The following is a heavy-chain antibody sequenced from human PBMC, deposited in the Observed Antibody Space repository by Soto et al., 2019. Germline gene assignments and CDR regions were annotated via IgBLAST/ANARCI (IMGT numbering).Heavy chain of an antibody. Sequence: PSETLSLTCTVSGCSVSSYYWNWIRQPPGKGLEWIGYVYYSGSATYNPSLKSRVTISVDTAKDQFSLKLRSVTAADTAVYYCARTNWNATWFDPRAQRTSVPVSS. CDR3: ARTNWNATWFDP. D-gene: IGHD1-20*01. J-gene: IGHJ5*02. CDR1: GCSVSSYY. CDR2: VYYSGSA. V-gene: IGHV4-59*02.